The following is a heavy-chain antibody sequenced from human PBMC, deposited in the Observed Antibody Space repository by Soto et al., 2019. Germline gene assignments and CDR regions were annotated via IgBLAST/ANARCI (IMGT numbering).Heavy chain of an antibody. CDR2: IYPKEDRA. CDR3: ARDIDYDIAS. V-gene: IGHV1-18*01. Sequence: QVQLVQSGAEVQRPGASVKVSCKTSGYIFKNYGISWVRQAPGQGLEWMGWIYPKEDRANFAQNFQGRVTLTTDTPRSTAYLELRSLRFDDSAVYFCARDIDYDIASWGQGTLVTVSS. J-gene: IGHJ4*02. CDR1: GYIFKNYG. D-gene: IGHD4-17*01.